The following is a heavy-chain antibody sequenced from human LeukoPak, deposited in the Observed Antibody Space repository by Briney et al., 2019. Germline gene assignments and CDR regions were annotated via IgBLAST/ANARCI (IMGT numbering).Heavy chain of an antibody. V-gene: IGHV3-23*01. Sequence: GGSLRLSCAASGFTFSSYSMNWVRQAPGKGLEWVSAISGSGGSTYYADSVKGRFTISRDNSKNTLYLQMNSLRAEDTAVYYCAKDLLYNWNDGLSCYWGQGTLVTVSS. J-gene: IGHJ4*02. CDR2: ISGSGGST. D-gene: IGHD1-20*01. CDR1: GFTFSSYS. CDR3: AKDLLYNWNDGLSCY.